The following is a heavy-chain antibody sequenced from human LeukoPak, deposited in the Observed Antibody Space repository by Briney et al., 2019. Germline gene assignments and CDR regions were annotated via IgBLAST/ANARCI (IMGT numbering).Heavy chain of an antibody. CDR3: ARFTNGVSTGAFDI. V-gene: IGHV4-59*01. CDR2: IYYSGST. J-gene: IGHJ3*02. Sequence: SETLSLTCTVSGGSISSYYWSWIRQPPGKGLEWIGYIYYSGSTNYNPSLKSRVTISVDTSKNQFSLKLSSVTAADTAVYYCARFTNGVSTGAFDIWGQGTMVTVSS. CDR1: GGSISSYY. D-gene: IGHD2-8*01.